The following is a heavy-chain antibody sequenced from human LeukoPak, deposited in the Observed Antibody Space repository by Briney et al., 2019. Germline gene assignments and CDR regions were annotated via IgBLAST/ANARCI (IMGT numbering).Heavy chain of an antibody. V-gene: IGHV4-34*01. CDR3: ARGLHYDFWSGYYRSNWFDP. D-gene: IGHD3-3*01. CDR1: GGSFSGYY. Sequence: SETLSLTCAVYGGSFSGYYWSWIRQPPGKGLEWIGEINHSGSTNYSPSLKSRVTISVDTSKNQFSLKLSSVTAADTAVYYCARGLHYDFWSGYYRSNWFDPWGQGTLVTVSS. J-gene: IGHJ5*02. CDR2: INHSGST.